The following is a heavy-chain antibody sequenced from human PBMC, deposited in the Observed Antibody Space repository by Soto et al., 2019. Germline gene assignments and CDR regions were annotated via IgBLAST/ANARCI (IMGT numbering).Heavy chain of an antibody. CDR2: ISYDGSNK. J-gene: IGHJ4*02. V-gene: IGHV3-30*18. Sequence: QVQLVESEGGVVQPGRSLRLSCAASGFTFSSYGMHWVRQAPGNGLEWVAVISYDGSNKYYADSVKGRFTVSRDNSKNTLYLQMNSLRAEDTAVYYCAKGSTAMTYFDYWGQGTLVTVSS. CDR1: GFTFSSYG. CDR3: AKGSTAMTYFDY. D-gene: IGHD5-18*01.